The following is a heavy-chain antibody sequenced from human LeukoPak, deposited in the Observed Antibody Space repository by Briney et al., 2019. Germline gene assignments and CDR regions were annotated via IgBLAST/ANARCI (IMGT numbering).Heavy chain of an antibody. CDR3: ARDRSGSSPDV. V-gene: IGHV4-34*01. J-gene: IGHJ6*02. CDR2: INHSGST. D-gene: IGHD1-26*01. Sequence: SETLSLTCAVYGGSFSGYYWSWIRQPPGKGLEWIGEINHSGSTNYNPSLKSRVTISVDRSKNQFSLKLSSVTAADTAVYYCARDRSGSSPDVWGQGTTVTVSS. CDR1: GGSFSGYY.